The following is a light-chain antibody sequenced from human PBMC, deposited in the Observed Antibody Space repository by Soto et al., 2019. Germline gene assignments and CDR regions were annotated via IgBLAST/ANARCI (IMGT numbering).Light chain of an antibody. J-gene: IGLJ1*01. V-gene: IGLV2-14*01. CDR3: SSYTSSSTLL. Sequence: QSVLTQPASVSESPGQSITISCIGTSSDVGGYNYVSWYQQYQGKAPKLMIYDVSNRPSGVSNRFSGSKSGNTASLTISGLQAEDEADYYCSSYTSSSTLLFGTGTKLTVL. CDR2: DVS. CDR1: SSDVGGYNY.